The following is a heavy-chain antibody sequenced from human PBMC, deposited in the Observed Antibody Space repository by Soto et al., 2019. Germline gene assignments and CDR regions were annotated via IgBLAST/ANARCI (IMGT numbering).Heavy chain of an antibody. CDR3: TRHVDCSGGSWYSGYYYHMDV. Sequence: EVQLVESGGGLVQPGGSLKLSCAASGFTFSDSAMHWVRQASGKGLEWVGRIRSKPNTDATAYAASVKGRFTISRDDSKNTAYLQMNSLKTEDTAGYLCTRHVDCSGGSWYSGYYYHMDVWGKGNTVTVSS. CDR2: IRSKPNTDAT. D-gene: IGHD2-15*01. CDR1: GFTFSDSA. V-gene: IGHV3-73*01. J-gene: IGHJ6*03.